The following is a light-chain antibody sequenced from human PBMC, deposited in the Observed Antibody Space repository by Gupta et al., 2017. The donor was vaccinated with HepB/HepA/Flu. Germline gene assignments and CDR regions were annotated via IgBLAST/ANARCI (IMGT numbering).Light chain of an antibody. CDR1: QTVTTY. Sequence: EIVMTQSPATLSVSPGERATLSCRASQTVTTYLAWFQQKPCLAPRLLIYDASTRATGVPARFSGSGSGTEFTLTISSRQTEDFAVYYCHQYNNWPPWTFGQWTKVEIK. J-gene: IGKJ1*01. CDR2: DAS. CDR3: HQYNNWPPWT. V-gene: IGKV3-15*01.